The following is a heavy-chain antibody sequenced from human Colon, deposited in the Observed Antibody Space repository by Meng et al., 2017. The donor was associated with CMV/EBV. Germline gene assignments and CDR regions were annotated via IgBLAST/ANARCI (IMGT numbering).Heavy chain of an antibody. D-gene: IGHD5-18*01. CDR2: FIPIFGTA. J-gene: IGHJ4*02. Sequence: SVKVSCKASGGTFSSYAISWVRQAPGQGLEWMGGFIPIFGTANYAQKFQGRVTITTDESTSTAYMELSSLRSEDTAVYYCARGAPRNQYSYGYDPFFDYWGQGTLVTVSS. CDR3: ARGAPRNQYSYGYDPFFDY. V-gene: IGHV1-69*05. CDR1: GGTFSSYA.